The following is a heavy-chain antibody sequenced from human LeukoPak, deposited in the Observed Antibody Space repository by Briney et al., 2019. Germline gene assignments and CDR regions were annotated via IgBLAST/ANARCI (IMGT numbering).Heavy chain of an antibody. CDR2: IYYSGST. D-gene: IGHD2-2*01. CDR3: ARQLVVVLPAEFDY. V-gene: IGHV4-39*01. J-gene: IGHJ4*02. Sequence: PSETLSLTCTVSGGSISSSSYNWGWIRQPPGKGLEWIGSIYYSGSTYYNPSLKSRVTISVDTSKNQFSLKLSSVTAADTAVYYCARQLVVVLPAEFDYWGQGTLVTVSS. CDR1: GGSISSSSYN.